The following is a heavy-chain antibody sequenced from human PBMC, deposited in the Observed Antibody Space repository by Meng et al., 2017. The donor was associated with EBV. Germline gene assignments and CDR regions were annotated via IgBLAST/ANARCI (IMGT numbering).Heavy chain of an antibody. CDR1: GGPFRYYA. D-gene: IGHD3-10*01. CDR3: ASESGRGYTPDY. CDR2: FLPRLGAP. Sequence: QGQLVQSAAEGKKPGSSVKVSCKTSGGPFRYYAIGWVRQAPGQGLEWLGGFLPRLGAPNYAQKFHGRVKITADESTSTHYMDLSSLRPEDTAIYYCASESGRGYTPDYWGQGTLVTVSS. V-gene: IGHV1-69*01. J-gene: IGHJ4*02.